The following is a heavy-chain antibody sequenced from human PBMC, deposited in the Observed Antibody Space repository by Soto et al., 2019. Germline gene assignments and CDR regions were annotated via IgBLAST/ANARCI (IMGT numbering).Heavy chain of an antibody. Sequence: QVQLVQSGAEVKKPGASVKVSCKASGYTFTSYAMHWVRQAPGQRLEWMGWINAGNGNTKYLQKFQGRVTITRDTSASTAYMELSSLRSEDTAVYYCARDRGGSYPFDYWGQGTLVTVSS. CDR2: INAGNGNT. V-gene: IGHV1-3*01. D-gene: IGHD1-26*01. CDR3: ARDRGGSYPFDY. J-gene: IGHJ4*02. CDR1: GYTFTSYA.